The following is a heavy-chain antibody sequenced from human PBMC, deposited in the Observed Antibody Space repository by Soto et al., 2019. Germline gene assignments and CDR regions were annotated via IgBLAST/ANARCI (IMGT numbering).Heavy chain of an antibody. CDR2: IYWDDDK. CDR1: GFSLSTSGVG. V-gene: IGHV2-5*02. Sequence: SGPTLVNPTQTLTLTCTFSGFSLSTSGVGVGWIRQPPGKALEWLALIYWDDDKRYSPSLKSRLTITKDTSKNQVVLTMTNMDPVDTATYYCAHRLAGGYQLLYRPVEAFDIWGQGTMVTVS. D-gene: IGHD2-2*01. J-gene: IGHJ3*02. CDR3: AHRLAGGYQLLYRPVEAFDI.